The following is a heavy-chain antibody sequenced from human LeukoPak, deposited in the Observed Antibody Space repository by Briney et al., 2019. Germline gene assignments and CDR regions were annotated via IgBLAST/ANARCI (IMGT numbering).Heavy chain of an antibody. CDR1: GGSISSSNW. D-gene: IGHD2-21*02. CDR2: INHNGST. CDR3: ARVAVSAREYFDY. V-gene: IGHV4-4*02. J-gene: IGHJ4*02. Sequence: SGTLSLTCAVSGGSISSSNWWSWVRQPPGKGLEWIGEINHNGSTNYNPSLKSRVTISVDTSKNQFSLKLSSVTAADTAVYYCARVAVSAREYFDYWGQGTLVTVSS.